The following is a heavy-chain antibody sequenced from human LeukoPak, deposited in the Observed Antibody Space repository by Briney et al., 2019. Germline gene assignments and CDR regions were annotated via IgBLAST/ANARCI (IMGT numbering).Heavy chain of an antibody. V-gene: IGHV1-18*01. CDR1: GYTFTSYG. CDR3: ARVDRSGSYISSTPLWPRYAI. J-gene: IGHJ3*02. D-gene: IGHD3-10*01. Sequence: GASVKVSCKASGYTFTSYGISWVRQAPGQGLEWMGWISAYNGNTNYAQKLQGRVTMTTDTSTSTAYMELRSLRSDDTAVYYCARVDRSGSYISSTPLWPRYAIWGQGTMVTVSS. CDR2: ISAYNGNT.